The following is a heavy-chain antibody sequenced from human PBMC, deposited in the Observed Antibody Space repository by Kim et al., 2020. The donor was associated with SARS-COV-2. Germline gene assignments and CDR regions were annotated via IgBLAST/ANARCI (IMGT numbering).Heavy chain of an antibody. CDR1: GFTFSSYA. D-gene: IGHD2-15*01. CDR2: ISGSGGST. Sequence: GGSLRLSCAASGFTFSSYAMSWVRQAPGKGLEWVSAISGSGGSTYYADSVKGRFTISRDNSKNTLYLQMNSLRAEDTAVYYCAKKLCSGGSCSLDYWGQGPLVSVSS. V-gene: IGHV3-23*01. CDR3: AKKLCSGGSCSLDY. J-gene: IGHJ4*02.